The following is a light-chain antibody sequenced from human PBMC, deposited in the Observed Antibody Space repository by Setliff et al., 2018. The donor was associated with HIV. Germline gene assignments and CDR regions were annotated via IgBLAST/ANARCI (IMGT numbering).Light chain of an antibody. CDR1: TGAVTNDHY. CDR2: DTS. J-gene: IGLJ3*02. Sequence: QAVVTQEPSLTVSPGGTLTLTCASSTGAVTNDHYPYWFQQKPGQAPRTLIYDTSNKHSWTPARFSGSLLGGKAALTLSGAQPEDEADYYGLLSYSATFWMFGGGTK. V-gene: IGLV7-46*01. CDR3: LLSYSATFWM.